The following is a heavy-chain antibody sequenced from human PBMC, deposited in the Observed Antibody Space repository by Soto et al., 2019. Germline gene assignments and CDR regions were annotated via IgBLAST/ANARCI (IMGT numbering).Heavy chain of an antibody. CDR2: TRNKANSYTT. Sequence: GGSLRLSCAASGFTFSEHYMAWVRQAPGKGLEWVGRTRNKANSYTTEYAASVKGRFTISRDDSKNSLYLQMNSLKTEDTAVYYCAREFRAGAGDDAFDIWGQGTMVTVSS. D-gene: IGHD6-13*01. CDR3: AREFRAGAGDDAFDI. J-gene: IGHJ3*02. V-gene: IGHV3-72*01. CDR1: GFTFSEHY.